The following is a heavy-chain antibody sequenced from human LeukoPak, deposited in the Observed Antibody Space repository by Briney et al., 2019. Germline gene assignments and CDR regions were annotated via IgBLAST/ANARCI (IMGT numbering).Heavy chain of an antibody. CDR2: ISYDGSDT. D-gene: IGHD3-10*01. CDR1: GFTFSSYA. CDR3: ARDRYYGSGMGRDYYYYYGMDV. V-gene: IGHV3-30*04. J-gene: IGHJ6*02. Sequence: GGSLRLSCAASGFTFSSYAMHWVRQAPGKGLEWVAVISYDGSDTYYADSVKGRFTISRDNSKNTLYLQMNSLRAEDTAVYYCARDRYYGSGMGRDYYYYYGMDVWGQGTTVTVSS.